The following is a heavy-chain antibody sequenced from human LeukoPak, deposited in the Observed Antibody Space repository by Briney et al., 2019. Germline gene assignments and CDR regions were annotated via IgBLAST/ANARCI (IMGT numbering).Heavy chain of an antibody. CDR3: ARGRDGRGYYAEFDY. CDR1: GFTFSSYS. V-gene: IGHV3-48*02. D-gene: IGHD1-26*01. Sequence: GGSLRLSCAASGFTFSSYSMNWVRQAPGKGLEWVSYISSSSSTIYYADSVKGRFTISRDNAKNSLYLQMNSLRDEDTAVYYCARGRDGRGYYAEFDYWGQGTLVTVSS. J-gene: IGHJ4*02. CDR2: ISSSSSTI.